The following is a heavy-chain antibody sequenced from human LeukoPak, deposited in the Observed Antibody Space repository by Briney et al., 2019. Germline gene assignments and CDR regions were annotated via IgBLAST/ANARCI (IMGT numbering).Heavy chain of an antibody. Sequence: PGASLRLSCAASGFTFINHAMSWVRQAPGKGLEWVSGIKGRLIIPRDNSKNTLYLQVNSLRAEDTAEYYCARHYDKSALRYFDYWGQGTLAIVSS. CDR1: GFTFINHA. J-gene: IGHJ4*02. V-gene: IGHV3-23*01. CDR3: ARHYDKSALRYFDY. D-gene: IGHD3-22*01. CDR2: I.